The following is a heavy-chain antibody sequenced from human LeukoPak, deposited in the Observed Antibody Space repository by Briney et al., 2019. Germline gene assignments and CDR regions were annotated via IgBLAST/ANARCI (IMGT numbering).Heavy chain of an antibody. D-gene: IGHD5-12*01. CDR1: GFTFSSYS. Sequence: GGSLRLSCAASGFTFSSYSMNWVRQAPGKGLEWVSSISSSSSYIYYADSVKGRFTISRDNAKNSLYLQMNSLRVEDTAVYYCARDSGYSGYGFDYWGQGTLVTVSS. CDR3: ARDSGYSGYGFDY. J-gene: IGHJ4*02. V-gene: IGHV3-21*01. CDR2: ISSSSSYI.